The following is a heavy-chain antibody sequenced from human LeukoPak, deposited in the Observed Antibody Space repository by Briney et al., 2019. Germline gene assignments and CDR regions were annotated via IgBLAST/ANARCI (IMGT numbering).Heavy chain of an antibody. Sequence: SSETLSLTCTVSGGSIRGRSYYWGWIRQPSGKGLEWIGSIYYSGNTCYNPSLKSRVNISVDTSKNQFSLKLSSVTAADTAVYYSARHAYSGSYYFDYWGQGTLVTVSS. D-gene: IGHD1-26*01. CDR2: IYYSGNT. V-gene: IGHV4-39*01. CDR3: ARHAYSGSYYFDY. CDR1: GGSIRGRSYY. J-gene: IGHJ4*02.